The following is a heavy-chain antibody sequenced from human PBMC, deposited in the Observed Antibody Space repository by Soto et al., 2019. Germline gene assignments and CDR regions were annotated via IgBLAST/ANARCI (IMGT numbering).Heavy chain of an antibody. CDR3: ARDSSGGAFDI. CDR2: ISSSSSYI. J-gene: IGHJ3*02. V-gene: IGHV3-21*01. D-gene: IGHD3-10*01. CDR1: GFTFSSYS. Sequence: PGGSLRLSCAASGFTFSSYSMNWVRQAPGKGLEWVSSISSSSSYIYYADSVEGRFTISRDNAKNSLYLQMNSLRAEDTAVYYCARDSSGGAFDIWGQGTMVTVSS.